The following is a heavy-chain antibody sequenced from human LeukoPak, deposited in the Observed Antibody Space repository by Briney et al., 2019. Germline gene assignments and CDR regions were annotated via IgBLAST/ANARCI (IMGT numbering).Heavy chain of an antibody. V-gene: IGHV4-59*08. Sequence: PSETLSLTCTVSGGSISSYYWSWIRQPPGKGLEWIGYIYYSGSTNYNPSLKSRITISVDTSKNQFSLKLSSVTAADTAVYYCARGYGIDAFDIWGQGTMVTVSS. D-gene: IGHD5-18*01. J-gene: IGHJ3*02. CDR3: ARGYGIDAFDI. CDR2: IYYSGST. CDR1: GGSISSYY.